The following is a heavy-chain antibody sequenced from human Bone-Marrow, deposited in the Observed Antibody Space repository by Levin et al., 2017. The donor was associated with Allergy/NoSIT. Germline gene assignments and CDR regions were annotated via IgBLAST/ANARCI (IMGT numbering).Heavy chain of an antibody. CDR1: GYTFTGYY. V-gene: IGHV1-2*02. CDR2: INPNSGGT. Sequence: GESLKISCKASGYTFTGYYMHWVRQAPGQGLEWMGWINPNSGGTNYAQKFQGRVTMTRDTSISTAYMELSRLRSDDTAVYYCAYYYDSSGYRLGYYYGMDGWGQGTTVTVSS. CDR3: AYYYDSSGYRLGYYYGMDG. J-gene: IGHJ6*02. D-gene: IGHD3-22*01.